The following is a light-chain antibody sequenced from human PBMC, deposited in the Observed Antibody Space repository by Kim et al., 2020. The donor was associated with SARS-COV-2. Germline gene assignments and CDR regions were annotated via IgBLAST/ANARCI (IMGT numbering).Light chain of an antibody. J-gene: IGLJ1*01. CDR1: SSDCGGFNF. Sequence: PGQPVTIPCSGTSSDCGGFNFVPWHQKHPGKAPKLIIYEVIKRPSGVPDRFSGSKSGNTASLTVSGLQAEDEADYYCTTHGGYNYVFGTGTKVTVL. CDR2: EVI. CDR3: TTHGGYNYV. V-gene: IGLV2-8*01.